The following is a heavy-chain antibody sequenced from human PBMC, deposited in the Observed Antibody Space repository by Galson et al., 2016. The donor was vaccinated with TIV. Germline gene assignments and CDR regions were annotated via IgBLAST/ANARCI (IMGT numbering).Heavy chain of an antibody. Sequence: SLRLSCAASGFTFSTYAMSWVRQAPEKGLEWVSSISGSGGDTYYADSVKGRFTISRDNSKNTVYLQMNSLIADDTAFYYCATNSEWLRWYYFDYWGQGTLVTVSS. CDR3: ATNSEWLRWYYFDY. V-gene: IGHV3-23*01. J-gene: IGHJ4*02. CDR2: ISGSGGDT. CDR1: GFTFSTYA. D-gene: IGHD5-12*01.